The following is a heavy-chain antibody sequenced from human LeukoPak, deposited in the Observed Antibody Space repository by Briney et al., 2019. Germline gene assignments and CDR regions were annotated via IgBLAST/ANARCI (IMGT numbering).Heavy chain of an antibody. Sequence: ASVKVSCKASGYTFTSYGISWVRQAPGRGLEWMGWISVYSGNTQYAQKFQGRVTMTTDTSTSTAYMELSSLRSEDTAVYYCARGTAVAGTGRRYDYLDYWGQGTLVTVSP. CDR2: ISVYSGNT. D-gene: IGHD6-19*01. V-gene: IGHV1-18*01. J-gene: IGHJ4*02. CDR1: GYTFTSYG. CDR3: ARGTAVAGTGRRYDYLDY.